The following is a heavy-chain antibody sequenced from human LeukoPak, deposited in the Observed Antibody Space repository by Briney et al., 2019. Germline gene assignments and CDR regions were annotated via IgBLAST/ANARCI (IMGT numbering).Heavy chain of an antibody. CDR1: GDSFSSSSYH. CDR3: ARLSIVGATSSYYMDV. D-gene: IGHD1-26*01. J-gene: IGHJ6*03. Sequence: SETLSFTCSVSGDSFSSSSYHWRWTRQPPGKGLESNGSINYSGTTYYNPSLKRRVTISVDTSKNQFSLRLSSVTVADTAVYYCARLSIVGATSSYYMDVWGKGTTVTVSS. V-gene: IGHV4-39*01. CDR2: INYSGTT.